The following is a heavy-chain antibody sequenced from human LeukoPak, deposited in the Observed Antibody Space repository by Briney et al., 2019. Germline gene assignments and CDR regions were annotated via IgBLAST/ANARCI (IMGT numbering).Heavy chain of an antibody. CDR3: ASSDAYDSSGYYPPPLFNY. J-gene: IGHJ4*02. CDR1: GGSISSSSYY. Sequence: SETLSLTCTVSGGSISSSSYYWGWIRQPPGKGLEWVGSIYYSGSTYYNPSLKSRVTISVDTSKNQFSLKLSSVTAADTAVYYCASSDAYDSSGYYPPPLFNYWGQGTLVTVSS. CDR2: IYYSGST. D-gene: IGHD3-22*01. V-gene: IGHV4-39*01.